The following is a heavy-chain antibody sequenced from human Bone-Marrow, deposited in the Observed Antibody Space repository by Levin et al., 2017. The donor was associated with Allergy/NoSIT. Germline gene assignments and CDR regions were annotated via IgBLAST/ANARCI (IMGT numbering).Heavy chain of an antibody. J-gene: IGHJ4*02. CDR3: ARDERNTEYGSTWYLH. D-gene: IGHD6-13*01. V-gene: IGHV1-3*01. Sequence: VASVKVSCKASGYTFTRFGLHWLRQAPGQRLEWMGCINADNGSTKYSQKFQGRVTITRDTSASTDYMQVTSLTSEDTAVYYCARDERNTEYGSTWYLHWGQGTLVTVSS. CDR2: INADNGST. CDR1: GYTFTRFG.